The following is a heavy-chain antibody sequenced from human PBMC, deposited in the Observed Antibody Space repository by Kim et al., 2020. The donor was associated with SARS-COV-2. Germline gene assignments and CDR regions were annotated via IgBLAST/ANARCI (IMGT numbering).Heavy chain of an antibody. J-gene: IGHJ5*02. CDR3: ARGYCSGGSCQNWFDP. V-gene: IGHV1-3*01. Sequence: KFQGRVTITRDTSASTAYMELSSLRSEDTAVYYCARGYCSGGSCQNWFDPWGQGTLVTVSS. D-gene: IGHD2-15*01.